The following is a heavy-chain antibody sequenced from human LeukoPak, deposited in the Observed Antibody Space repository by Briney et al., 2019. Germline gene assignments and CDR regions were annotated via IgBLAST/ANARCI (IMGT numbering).Heavy chain of an antibody. CDR3: AKGRSRSGPDY. J-gene: IGHJ4*02. Sequence: GGSLRLSCAASGFTFSNYAMSWVRQAPGKGLEWVSAIGGGGGSTYYADSVEGRFTISRDNSKNTLYLQMNSLRAEDTALYYCAKGRSRSGPDYWGQGALVTVSS. CDR2: IGGGGGST. V-gene: IGHV3-23*01. D-gene: IGHD2-15*01. CDR1: GFTFSNYA.